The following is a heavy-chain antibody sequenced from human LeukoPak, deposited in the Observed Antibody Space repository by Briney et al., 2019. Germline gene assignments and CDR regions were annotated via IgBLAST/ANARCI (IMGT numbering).Heavy chain of an antibody. Sequence: SETLSLTCTVSGGSISSYYWSWIRQPPGKGLEWIGYIYYSGSTNYNPSLKSRVTISVDTSKNQFSLKLSSVTAADTAVYYCARFRRNYDILTGYYTSYYMDVWGKGTTVTVS. CDR2: IYYSGST. CDR3: ARFRRNYDILTGYYTSYYMDV. D-gene: IGHD3-9*01. CDR1: GGSISSYY. V-gene: IGHV4-59*01. J-gene: IGHJ6*03.